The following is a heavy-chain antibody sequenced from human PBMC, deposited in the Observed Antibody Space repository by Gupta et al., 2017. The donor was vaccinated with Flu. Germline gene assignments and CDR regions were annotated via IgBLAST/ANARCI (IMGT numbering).Heavy chain of an antibody. J-gene: IGHJ4*02. CDR3: TTDRGRLRVLFDHDY. Sequence: EVQLVESGGGLVKPGGSLRLSCAASGFTFSTAWMSWVRQAPGKGLEWVGRIKSKTDGGTTDYAAPVKGRFTISRDDSKNTLYLQMNSLKTEDTAVYYCTTDRGRLRVLFDHDYWGQGTLVTVSS. D-gene: IGHD4-17*01. V-gene: IGHV3-15*01. CDR2: IKSKTDGGTT. CDR1: GFTFSTAW.